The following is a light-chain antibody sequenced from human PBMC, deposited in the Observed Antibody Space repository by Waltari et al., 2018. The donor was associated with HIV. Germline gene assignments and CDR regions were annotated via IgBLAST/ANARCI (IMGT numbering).Light chain of an antibody. CDR1: SSDVGRYNY. V-gene: IGLV2-14*01. CDR2: DVY. J-gene: IGLJ2*01. CDR3: SSFTSSSTLI. Sequence: QSALTQPASVSGSPGQSIPISCTGTSSDVGRYNYVSWYQQHPGKAPKLMIYDVYRRPSGVSNRFSGSKSGNTASLTISGLQSEDEADYYCSSFTSSSTLIFGGGTKLTVL.